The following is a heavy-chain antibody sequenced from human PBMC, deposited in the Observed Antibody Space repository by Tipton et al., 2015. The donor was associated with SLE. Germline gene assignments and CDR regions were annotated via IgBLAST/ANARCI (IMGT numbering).Heavy chain of an antibody. V-gene: IGHV4-59*01. Sequence: TLSLTCTVSGGSISSYNWSWIRQPPGKGLEWIGYIYYSGSTNYNPSLKSRVTISVDTSKNQFSLKLSSVTAADTAVYYCAREGTLTTSYFDYWGQGTLVTVSS. CDR1: GGSISSYN. J-gene: IGHJ4*02. D-gene: IGHD4-17*01. CDR3: AREGTLTTSYFDY. CDR2: IYYSGST.